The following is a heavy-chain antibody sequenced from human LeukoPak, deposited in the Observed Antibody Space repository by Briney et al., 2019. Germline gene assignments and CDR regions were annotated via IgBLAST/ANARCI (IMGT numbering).Heavy chain of an antibody. CDR1: GFTFSDYY. J-gene: IGHJ6*02. D-gene: IGHD2-2*01. V-gene: IGHV3-11*01. CDR2: ISSSGSTI. Sequence: PGGSLRLSCAASGFTFSDYYMSWIRQAPGKGLEWVSYISSSGSTIYYADSVKGRFTISRDNAKNSLYLQMNSLRAEDTAVYYCARRYCSSTSCYPGMDVWGQGTTVTVSS. CDR3: ARRYCSSTSCYPGMDV.